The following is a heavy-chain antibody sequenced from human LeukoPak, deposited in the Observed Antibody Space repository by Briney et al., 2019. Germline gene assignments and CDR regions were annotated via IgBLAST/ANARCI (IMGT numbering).Heavy chain of an antibody. Sequence: GGSLRLSCAASGFTFSSYAMSWVRQAPGKELEWVSGISGSGGSTYYADAVKGRFTISRDNSKNTLYLQMNSLRADDTAVYYCAKHDSIPYTSGWFDFDFWGQGTLVTVSS. CDR2: ISGSGGST. CDR3: AKHDSIPYTSGWFDFDF. CDR1: GFTFSSYA. V-gene: IGHV3-23*01. J-gene: IGHJ4*02. D-gene: IGHD6-19*01.